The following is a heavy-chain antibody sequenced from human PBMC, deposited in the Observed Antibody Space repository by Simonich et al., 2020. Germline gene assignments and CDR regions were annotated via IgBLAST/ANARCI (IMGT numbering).Heavy chain of an antibody. D-gene: IGHD1-26*01. J-gene: IGHJ6*02. V-gene: IGHV1-2*02. CDR1: GYTFTGYY. CDR3: ASADSGSYWGYYYYYYGMDV. CDR2: SNPNRGGT. Sequence: QVQLVQSGAEVKKPGASVKVSCKASGYTFTGYYMHWVRQAPGQGLEWMGWSNPNRGGTNYAQKFQGRVTMTRDTSTSTVYMELSSLRSEDTAVYYCASADSGSYWGYYYYYYGMDVWGQGTTVTVSS.